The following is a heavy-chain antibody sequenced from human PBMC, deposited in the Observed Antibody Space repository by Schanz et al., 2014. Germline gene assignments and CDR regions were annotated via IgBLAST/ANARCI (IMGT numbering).Heavy chain of an antibody. CDR3: DRGVRMDC. V-gene: IGHV3-30*03. Sequence: QVQLVESGGGVLQPGGSLRLSCAASGIILSGYGLHWVSRAPGEGFEWVGCISFDGRNTGYAHSLKGRITISRDNSKNTVNLQVNSRRAEDTAVYYCDRGVRMDCWGQGTVDTGSS. CDR2: ISFDGRNT. J-gene: IGHJ4*02. D-gene: IGHD3-3*01. CDR1: GIILSGYG.